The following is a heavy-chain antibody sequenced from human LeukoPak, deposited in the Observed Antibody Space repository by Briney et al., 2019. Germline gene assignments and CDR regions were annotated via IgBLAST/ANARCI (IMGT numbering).Heavy chain of an antibody. J-gene: IGHJ4*02. V-gene: IGHV3-49*04. D-gene: IGHD1-26*01. Sequence: CTASXVRFGDFALNWVRQAPGKGLEWVGFIRSKGHSRTTEYAASVEGRFNISRDDSKSIAYLQMNSMKTEDTALYFCSRAQTEVGAKYYFDYWGQGTLVTVSS. CDR2: IRSKGHSRTT. CDR3: SRAQTEVGAKYYFDY. CDR1: XVRFGDFA.